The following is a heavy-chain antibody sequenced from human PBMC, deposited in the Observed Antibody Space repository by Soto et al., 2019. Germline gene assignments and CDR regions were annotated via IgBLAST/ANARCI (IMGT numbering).Heavy chain of an antibody. D-gene: IGHD5-18*01. V-gene: IGHV1-69*12. Sequence: QVQLVQSGAEVKKPESSVKVSCKAPGGTFSTYAISWVRQAPGQGLEWMGGIIPMFGTANYAQRFKDRVTITADEPTNTVYMGLSSLRSEATAVYFCASGIQLWLRRINTGYSGWGQGTLVTVSS. CDR1: GGTFSTYA. CDR2: IIPMFGTA. J-gene: IGHJ4*02. CDR3: ASGIQLWLRRINTGYSG.